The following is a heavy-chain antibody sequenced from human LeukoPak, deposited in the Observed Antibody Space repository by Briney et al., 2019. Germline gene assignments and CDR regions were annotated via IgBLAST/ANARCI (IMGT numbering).Heavy chain of an antibody. CDR2: ISGSGGST. V-gene: IGHV3-23*01. CDR1: GFTVNTFY. CDR3: AKGMSSGDY. Sequence: GGSLRLSCAASGFTVNTFYMSWVRQAPGKGLEWVSAISGSGGSTYYADSVKGRFTISRDNSKNTLYLQMNSLRAEDTAVYYCAKGMSSGDYWGQGTMVTVSS. J-gene: IGHJ3*01. D-gene: IGHD6-19*01.